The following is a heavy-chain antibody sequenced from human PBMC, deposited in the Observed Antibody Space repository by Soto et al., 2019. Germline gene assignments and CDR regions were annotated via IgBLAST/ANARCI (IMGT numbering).Heavy chain of an antibody. Sequence: PSETLSLTCTVSGGSISSGGYYWSWIRQHPGKGLEWIGYIYYSGSTYYNPSLKSRVTISVDTSKNQFSLKLSSVTAADPAVYGCARDYCSGGSCYTDYWGQGTLVTVSS. CDR1: GGSISSGGYY. CDR2: IYYSGST. D-gene: IGHD2-15*01. CDR3: ARDYCSGGSCYTDY. V-gene: IGHV4-31*03. J-gene: IGHJ4*02.